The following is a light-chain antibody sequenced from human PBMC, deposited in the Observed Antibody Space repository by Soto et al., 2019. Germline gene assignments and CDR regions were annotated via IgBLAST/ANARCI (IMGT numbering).Light chain of an antibody. CDR1: QNIRNNY. J-gene: IGKJ2*01. CDR3: QQYGSSPPDT. Sequence: EIVLTQSPGTLSLSPGDRATLSCRASQNIRNNYLAWYQQRPGQPPRLLIYGASTRAIGIPDRFSGSGSGTGFTLTISSLEPEDSAVFYCQQYGSSPPDTFGQGTNLEIK. CDR2: GAS. V-gene: IGKV3-20*01.